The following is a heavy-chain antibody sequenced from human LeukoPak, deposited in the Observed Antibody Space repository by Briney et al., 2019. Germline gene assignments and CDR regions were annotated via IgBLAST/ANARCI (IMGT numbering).Heavy chain of an antibody. D-gene: IGHD6-13*01. V-gene: IGHV3-33*01. CDR3: VRGVGVSRFNYLDS. J-gene: IGHJ4*02. CDR1: GFTFSSFG. CDR2: K. Sequence: GALRLSCAASGFTFSSFGMHWVRQAPGKGLEWVAVKYYADSVKGRFTISRDNSKNTLYLQMNSLRDDDTAVYYCVRGVGVSRFNYLDSWGRGTLVIVSS.